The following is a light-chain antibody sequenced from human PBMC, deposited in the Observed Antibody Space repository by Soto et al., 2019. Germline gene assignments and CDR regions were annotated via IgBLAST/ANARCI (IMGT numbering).Light chain of an antibody. Sequence: DNQMTQSPSTLSASVGDRVTITCRASHDISTFLAWYQQKPGKAPKLLIYAASTLQSGVPSRFSGSGSGTEFTLTISGLLPEDFAAYHCQQLYTFPFTFGQGTRLEIK. J-gene: IGKJ5*01. CDR3: QQLYTFPFT. CDR2: AAS. CDR1: HDISTF. V-gene: IGKV1-9*01.